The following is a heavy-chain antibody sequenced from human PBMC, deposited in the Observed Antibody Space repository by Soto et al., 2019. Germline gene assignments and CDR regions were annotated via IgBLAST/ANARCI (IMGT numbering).Heavy chain of an antibody. CDR1: GFTFSTDA. CDR3: AKNGDFWSWGMDV. J-gene: IGHJ6*02. D-gene: IGHD3-3*01. V-gene: IGHV3-23*01. CDR2: ISSSGDAR. Sequence: GGALRLSCAASGFTFSTDAMTGGRQAPGKGLEWGWIISSSGDARYDLESVKGRFTISRANSRTTLHLQMNSLRAEDAAVYFFAKNGDFWSWGMDVWGQGTTVTVSS.